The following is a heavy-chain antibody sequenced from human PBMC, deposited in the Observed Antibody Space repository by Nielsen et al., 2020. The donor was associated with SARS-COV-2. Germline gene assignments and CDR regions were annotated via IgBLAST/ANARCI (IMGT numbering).Heavy chain of an antibody. V-gene: IGHV3-11*06. D-gene: IGHD3-10*01. J-gene: IGHJ4*02. CDR3: ASFHYYGSGSYGLDY. CDR1: GFTFSDYY. CDR2: ISSSGSDT. Sequence: GGSLRLSCAASGFTFSDYYMSWIRQAPGKGLEWVSHISSSGSDTNYADSVKGRFTISRDNAKNSLYLQMNSLRAEDTAVYYCASFHYYGSGSYGLDYWGQGTLVTVSS.